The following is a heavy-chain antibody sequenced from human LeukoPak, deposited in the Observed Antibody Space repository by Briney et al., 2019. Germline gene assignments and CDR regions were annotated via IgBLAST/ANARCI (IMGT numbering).Heavy chain of an antibody. CDR1: GFTFDDYA. CDR2: ISWNSGSI. CDR3: AKDMGPTYYYDSSGSNYYYYYGMDV. Sequence: GRSLRLPCAASGFTFDDYAMHWVRQAPGKGLEWVSGISWNSGSIGYADSVKGRFTISRDNAKNSLYLQMNSLRAEDTALYYCAKDMGPTYYYDSSGSNYYYYYGMDVWGQGTTVTVSS. D-gene: IGHD3-22*01. J-gene: IGHJ6*02. V-gene: IGHV3-9*01.